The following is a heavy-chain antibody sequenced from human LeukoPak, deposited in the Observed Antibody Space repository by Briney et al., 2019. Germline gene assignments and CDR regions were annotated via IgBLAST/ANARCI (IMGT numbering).Heavy chain of an antibody. Sequence: SETLSLTCTVSGDITHYWGWIRQPPGKGLECIGSIYFSGSAYYNPSLRSRVTISLDTSKKQLSLKLDSVTAADTAVYYCARPNWHDARLGAFNIWGQGTMVTVSS. J-gene: IGHJ3*02. CDR2: IYFSGSA. V-gene: IGHV4-39*01. CDR3: ARPNWHDARLGAFNI. D-gene: IGHD1-1*01. CDR1: GDITHY.